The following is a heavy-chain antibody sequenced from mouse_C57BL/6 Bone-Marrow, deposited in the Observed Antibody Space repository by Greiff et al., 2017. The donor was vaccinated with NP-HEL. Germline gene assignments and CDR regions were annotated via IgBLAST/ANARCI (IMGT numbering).Heavy chain of an antibody. J-gene: IGHJ4*01. Sequence: EVKLMESEGGLVQPGSSMKLSCTASGFTFSDYYMAWVRQVPEKGLEWVANINYDGSSTYYLDSLKSRFIISRDNAKNILYLQMSSLKSEDTATYYCARALLYYDYGYAMDYWGQGTSVTVSS. CDR1: GFTFSDYY. CDR3: ARALLYYDYGYAMDY. V-gene: IGHV5-16*01. CDR2: INYDGSST. D-gene: IGHD2-4*01.